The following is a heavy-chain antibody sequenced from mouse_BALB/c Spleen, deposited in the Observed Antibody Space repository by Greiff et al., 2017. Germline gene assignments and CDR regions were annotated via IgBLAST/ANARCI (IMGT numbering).Heavy chain of an antibody. CDR3: TRSYYGSSPLDY. Sequence: QVQLKQPGAELVKPGASVKMSCKASGYTFTSYWMHWVKQRPGQGLEWIGVIDPSDSYTSYNQKFKGKATLTVDTSSSTAYMQLSSLTSEDSAVYYCTRSYYGSSPLDYWGQGTTLTVAS. CDR1: GYTFTSYW. J-gene: IGHJ2*01. D-gene: IGHD1-1*01. CDR2: IDPSDSYT. V-gene: IGHV1S127*01.